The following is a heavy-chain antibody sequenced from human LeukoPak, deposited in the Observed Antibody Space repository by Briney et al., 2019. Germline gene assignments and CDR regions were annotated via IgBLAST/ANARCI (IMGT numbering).Heavy chain of an antibody. CDR3: ARGGNVLRFLERTLRFDP. J-gene: IGHJ5*02. Sequence: KPSETLSLTCTVSGGSISSGGYYWSWIRQPPGKGLEWIGEINHSGSTNYNPSLKSRVTISVDTSKNQFSLKLSSVTAADTAVYYCARGGNVLRFLERTLRFDPWGQGTLVTVSS. V-gene: IGHV4-39*07. CDR2: INHSGST. CDR1: GGSISSGGYY. D-gene: IGHD3-3*01.